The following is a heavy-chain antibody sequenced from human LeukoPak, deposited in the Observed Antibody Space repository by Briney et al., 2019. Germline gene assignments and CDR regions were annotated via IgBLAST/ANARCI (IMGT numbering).Heavy chain of an antibody. J-gene: IGHJ3*02. CDR1: GFTFDDYA. CDR2: ISWNSGSI. CDR3: AKGGQDGYNFDDAFDI. Sequence: PGRSLRLSCAASGFTFDDYAMHWVRHAPGKGLEWVSGISWNSGSIGYADSVKGRFTISRDNAKNSLYLQMNSLRAEDTALYYCAKGGQDGYNFDDAFDIWGQGTMVTVSS. V-gene: IGHV3-9*01. D-gene: IGHD5-24*01.